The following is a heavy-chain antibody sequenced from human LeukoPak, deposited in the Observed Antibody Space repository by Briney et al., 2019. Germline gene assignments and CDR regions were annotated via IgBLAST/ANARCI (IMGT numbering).Heavy chain of an antibody. D-gene: IGHD2-2*01. J-gene: IGHJ5*02. CDR2: ISYDGSNK. CDR1: GFTFSSYG. Sequence: GRSLRLSCAASGFTFSSYGMHWVRQAPGKGLEWVAAISYDGSNKYYADSVKGRFSVSRENSKNTLYFQMNSLRPDDTAVYYCARDHQLQNGNWFDPWGQGTLVTVSS. CDR3: ARDHQLQNGNWFDP. V-gene: IGHV3-30*03.